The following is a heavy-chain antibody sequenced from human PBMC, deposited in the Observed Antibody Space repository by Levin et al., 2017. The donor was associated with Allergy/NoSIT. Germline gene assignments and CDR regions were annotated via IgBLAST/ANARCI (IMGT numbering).Heavy chain of an antibody. D-gene: IGHD6-13*01. J-gene: IGHJ4*02. Sequence: SETLSLTCTVSGGSISSSSYYWGWIRQPPGKGLEWIGSIYHSGSTYYNPSLKSRVSISVDTSKNHFSLKLSSVTAADTAWYSCAVHGGGYSSSWPFDYWGQGTLVTVSS. CDR1: GGSISSSSYY. CDR3: AVHGGGYSSSWPFDY. V-gene: IGHV4-39*02. CDR2: IYHSGST.